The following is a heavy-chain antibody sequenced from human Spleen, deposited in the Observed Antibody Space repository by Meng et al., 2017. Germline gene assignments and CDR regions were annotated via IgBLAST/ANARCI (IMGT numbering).Heavy chain of an antibody. CDR1: GFTFRYYY. D-gene: IGHD5-24*01. CDR3: AREKMATLNY. Sequence: QVLLVGSGGGLVKPGGSLRLSCVASGFTFRYYYMGWIRQAPGKGLEWVSYISDGGSIIYYADSVKGRFTVSRDDAMNSLFLQMDSLRAEDTAVYYCAREKMATLNYWGQGTLVTVSS. J-gene: IGHJ4*02. CDR2: ISDGGSII. V-gene: IGHV3-11*01.